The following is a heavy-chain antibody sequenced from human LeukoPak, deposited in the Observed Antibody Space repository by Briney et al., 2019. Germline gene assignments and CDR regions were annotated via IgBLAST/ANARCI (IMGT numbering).Heavy chain of an antibody. D-gene: IGHD2-15*01. CDR1: GFTFDDYA. Sequence: DRSLRLSCAASGFTFDDYAMHWVRQAPGKGLEWVSGIGWKSSKIGYTDSVKGRFTISRDNAKNSLYLQMNSLRPEDTALYYCVKDRWGCSGGSCYVFDYWGQGALVTVSS. V-gene: IGHV3-9*01. J-gene: IGHJ4*02. CDR3: VKDRWGCSGGSCYVFDY. CDR2: IGWKSSKI.